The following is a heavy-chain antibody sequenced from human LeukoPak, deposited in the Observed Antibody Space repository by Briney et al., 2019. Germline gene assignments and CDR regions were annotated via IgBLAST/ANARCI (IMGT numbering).Heavy chain of an antibody. J-gene: IGHJ4*02. CDR1: GFTFSSYW. CDR3: ASATGGSSKLIDY. Sequence: GGSLRLSCAASGFTFSSYWMHWVRQAPGKGLVCVSRINSDGSSTTCADSVKGRFTISRDNAKNTLYLQMNSLRAEDTAVYYCASATGGSSKLIDYWGQGTLVTVSS. CDR2: INSDGSST. V-gene: IGHV3-74*01. D-gene: IGHD4-17*01.